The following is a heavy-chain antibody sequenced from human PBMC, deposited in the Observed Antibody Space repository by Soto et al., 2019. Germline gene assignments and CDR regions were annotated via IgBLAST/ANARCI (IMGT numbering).Heavy chain of an antibody. CDR2: IGTAGDT. CDR1: GFTFSGFD. D-gene: IGHD6-13*01. J-gene: IGHJ4*02. V-gene: IGHV3-13*01. Sequence: GGSLRLSCAASGFTFSGFDMHWVRQPTGKGLEWVSSIGTAGDTYYAVSVKGRFTISRDNAKNSLSLQMNSLRAGDMAVYFCAKSQEIGTHFFDSWGQGTQVTVSS. CDR3: AKSQEIGTHFFDS.